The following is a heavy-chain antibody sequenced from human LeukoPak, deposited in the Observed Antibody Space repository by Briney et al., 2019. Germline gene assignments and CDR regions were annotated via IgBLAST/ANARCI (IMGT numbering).Heavy chain of an antibody. V-gene: IGHV4-34*01. J-gene: IGHJ4*02. CDR3: ARGSTAGGFDY. CDR1: GGSFSGYY. CDR2: INHSGST. Sequence: SETLSLTCAVYGGSFSGYYWSWIRQPPGKGLEWIGEINHSGSTNYNPSLKSRVTISVDTSKNQFSLKLSSVTAADTAVYYCARGSTAGGFDYWGQGTLVTVSS. D-gene: IGHD1-26*01.